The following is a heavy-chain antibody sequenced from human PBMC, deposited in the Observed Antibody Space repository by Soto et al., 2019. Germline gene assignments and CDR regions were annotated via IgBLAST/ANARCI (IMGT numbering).Heavy chain of an antibody. J-gene: IGHJ5*02. CDR3: ARHLYSDDSSGYYDRGGWFDP. CDR2: IYYSGST. V-gene: IGHV4-39*01. D-gene: IGHD3-22*01. CDR1: GGSISSSSYY. Sequence: QLQLQESGPGLVKPSETLSLTCTVSGGSISSSSYYWGWIRQPPGKGLEWIGSIYYSGSTYYNPSLKSRVTISVDTSKNQFSLKLSSVTAADTAVYYCARHLYSDDSSGYYDRGGWFDPWGQGTLVTVSS.